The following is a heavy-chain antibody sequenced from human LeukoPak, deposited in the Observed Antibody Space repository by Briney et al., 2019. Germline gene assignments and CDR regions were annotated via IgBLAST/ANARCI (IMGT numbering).Heavy chain of an antibody. V-gene: IGHV3-23*01. CDR2: ISGPGGST. J-gene: IGHJ4*02. CDR3: ARDLGYYYDSSGYYPPSYYFDY. CDR1: GFTFSNYG. Sequence: GGSLRLSCAASGFTFSNYGMSWVRQAPGKGLDWVSAISGPGGSTYYADSVKGRFTISRGHSKNTLYLQMNSLRAEDTAVYYCARDLGYYYDSSGYYPPSYYFDYWGQGTLVTVSS. D-gene: IGHD3-22*01.